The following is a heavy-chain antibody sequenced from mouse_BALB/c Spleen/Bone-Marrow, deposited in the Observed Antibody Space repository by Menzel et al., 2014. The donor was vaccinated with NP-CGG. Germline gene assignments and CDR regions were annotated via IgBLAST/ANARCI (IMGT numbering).Heavy chain of an antibody. CDR3: ARGYDYSSWFAY. D-gene: IGHD2-4*01. CDR1: GFTFSSYG. Sequence: EVHLVESGGGLVQPGGSLKLSCAASGFTFSSYGMSWVRQTPDKRLEMIATINVNGDTTYHPDSVKGRFTISRDNVKNTLYLQMSSLESEDTAMYYCARGYDYSSWFAYWGQGTLVTVSA. V-gene: IGHV5-6-3*01. CDR2: INVNGDTT. J-gene: IGHJ3*01.